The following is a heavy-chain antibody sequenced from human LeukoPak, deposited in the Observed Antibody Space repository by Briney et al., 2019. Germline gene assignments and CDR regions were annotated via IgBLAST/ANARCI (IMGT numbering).Heavy chain of an antibody. CDR1: GFTFSSYA. Sequence: GGSLRLSCAASGFTFSSYAMSWVRQAPGKGLEWLSAISGSGGSTYYADSVKGRFTISRDNSKNTLYLQMNSLRAEDTAVYYCARITMVRGVIIGLDYWGQGTLVTVSS. V-gene: IGHV3-23*01. D-gene: IGHD3-10*01. CDR3: ARITMVRGVIIGLDY. J-gene: IGHJ4*02. CDR2: ISGSGGST.